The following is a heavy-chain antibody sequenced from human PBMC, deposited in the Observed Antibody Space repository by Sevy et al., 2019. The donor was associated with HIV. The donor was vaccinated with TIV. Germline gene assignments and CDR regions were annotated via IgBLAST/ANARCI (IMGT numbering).Heavy chain of an antibody. CDR1: GFTFDDYA. D-gene: IGHD3-3*01. CDR2: ISWDGGST. J-gene: IGHJ4*02. V-gene: IGHV3-43D*03. Sequence: GGSLRLSCAASGFTFDDYAMHWVRQAPGKGLEWVSLISWDGGSTYYADSVKGRFTISRDNSKNSLYLQMNSLRAEDTALYYCAKDGAGWSGQSPWPYYFDYWGQGTLVTVSS. CDR3: AKDGAGWSGQSPWPYYFDY.